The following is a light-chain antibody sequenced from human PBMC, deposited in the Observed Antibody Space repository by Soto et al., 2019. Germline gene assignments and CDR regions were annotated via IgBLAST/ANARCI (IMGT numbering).Light chain of an antibody. CDR3: AAWDASLNGYV. CDR1: SSNIGSKT. V-gene: IGLV1-44*01. Sequence: QSALTQPPSASGTPGQRVTISCSGSSSNIGSKTVNWYQQLPGTVPKLLIYNSYQRPSGVPDRFSGSKSGTSASLAISGLQSEDDADYYSAAWDASLNGYVFGAGTKVTVL. J-gene: IGLJ1*01. CDR2: NSY.